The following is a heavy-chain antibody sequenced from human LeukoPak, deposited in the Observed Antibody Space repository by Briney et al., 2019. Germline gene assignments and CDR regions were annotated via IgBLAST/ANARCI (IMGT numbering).Heavy chain of an antibody. CDR3: AKDHSGETYYFDY. J-gene: IGHJ4*02. D-gene: IGHD2-21*01. CDR2: IRYDESDK. V-gene: IGHV3-30*02. Sequence: GGSLRLSCAASGFTFSSYGMHWVRQAPGKGLEWVAFIRYDESDKYYVDSVKGRFTISRDNSKNTLYLQMNSLRPEDTAVYYCAKDHSGETYYFDYWGQGTLVTVSS. CDR1: GFTFSSYG.